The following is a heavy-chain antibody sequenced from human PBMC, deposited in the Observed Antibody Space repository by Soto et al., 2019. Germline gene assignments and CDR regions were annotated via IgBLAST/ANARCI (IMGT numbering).Heavy chain of an antibody. CDR3: ARGRAPNIGVTTTTWYYYYMDV. CDR1: GYTFTSYD. V-gene: IGHV1-8*01. Sequence: GASVKVSCKASGYTFTSYDINWVRQATGQGLEWMGWMNPNSGNTGYAQKFQGRVTMTRNTSISTAYMELSSLRSEDTAVYYCARGRAPNIGVTTTTWYYYYMDVWGKGTTVTVSS. J-gene: IGHJ6*03. CDR2: MNPNSGNT. D-gene: IGHD4-17*01.